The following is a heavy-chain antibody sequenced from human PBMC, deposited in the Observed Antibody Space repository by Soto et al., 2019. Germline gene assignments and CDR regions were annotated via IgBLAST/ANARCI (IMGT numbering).Heavy chain of an antibody. CDR3: ARGREGTDFGRRYYYYYGMDV. Sequence: QVQLVQSGAEVKKPGSSVKVSCKASGGTFSSYAISWVRQAPGQGLEWMGGIIPIFGTANYAQKFQGRVTITADESTSTAYMELSSLRSEDTAVYYCARGREGTDFGRRYYYYYGMDVWGQGTTVTVSS. D-gene: IGHD1-26*01. J-gene: IGHJ6*02. CDR2: IIPIFGTA. CDR1: GGTFSSYA. V-gene: IGHV1-69*12.